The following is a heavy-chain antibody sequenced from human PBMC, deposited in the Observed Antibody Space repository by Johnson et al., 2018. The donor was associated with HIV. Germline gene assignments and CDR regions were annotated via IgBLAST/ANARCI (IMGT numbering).Heavy chain of an antibody. D-gene: IGHD6-13*01. J-gene: IGHJ3*02. CDR1: GFTFSSYG. CDR3: AREIIAAADDI. Sequence: QVQLVESGGGVVQPGRSLRLSCAASGFTFSSYGMHWVRQAPGKGLEWVAVISYDGSNKYYADSVKGRFTISRDNSKNTLYLQMNRLRVEDTAVYYCAREIIAAADDIWGQGTMVTVSS. V-gene: IGHV3-30*03. CDR2: ISYDGSNK.